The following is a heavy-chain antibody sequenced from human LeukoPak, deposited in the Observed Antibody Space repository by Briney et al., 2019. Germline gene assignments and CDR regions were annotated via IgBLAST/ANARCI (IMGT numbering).Heavy chain of an antibody. CDR3: AKSSVRGVDSFDY. CDR1: GFTFSSYW. V-gene: IGHV3-23*01. D-gene: IGHD3-10*01. J-gene: IGHJ4*02. CDR2: ISGTGANT. Sequence: GGSLRLSCAASGFTFSSYWMSWVRQAPGKGLEWVSSISGTGANTHCADSARGRFTISRDYSKNTLYLRMSSLRAEDTAVYYCAKSSVRGVDSFDYWGQGTLVTVSS.